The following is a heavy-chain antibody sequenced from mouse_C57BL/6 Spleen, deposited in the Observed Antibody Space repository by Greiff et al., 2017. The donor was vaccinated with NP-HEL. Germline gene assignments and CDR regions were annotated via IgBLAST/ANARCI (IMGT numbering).Heavy chain of an antibody. Sequence: QVQLQQPGAELVRPGSSVKLSCKASGYTFTSYWMHWVKQRPIQGLEWIGNIDPSDSETHYNQKFKDKATLTVDKSSSTTYMQLSSLTSEASAVYYCARSYYYGSSYWYFDVWGTGTTVTVSS. D-gene: IGHD1-1*01. CDR1: GYTFTSYW. CDR2: IDPSDSET. J-gene: IGHJ1*03. CDR3: ARSYYYGSSYWYFDV. V-gene: IGHV1-52*01.